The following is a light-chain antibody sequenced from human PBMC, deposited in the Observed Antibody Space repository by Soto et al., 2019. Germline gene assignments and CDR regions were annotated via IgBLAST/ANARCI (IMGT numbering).Light chain of an antibody. CDR1: QSISRH. J-gene: IGKJ1*01. V-gene: IGKV1-39*01. CDR2: GAS. Sequence: DIQMTQSPSSLSASIGDRVTITCRASQSISRHLNWYQQKPGRAPKFLIYGASSLQSGVPSRFSGSGSGTDFTLTIASLQPEDFATYYCQQSYNTPRTFGQGTKVDIK. CDR3: QQSYNTPRT.